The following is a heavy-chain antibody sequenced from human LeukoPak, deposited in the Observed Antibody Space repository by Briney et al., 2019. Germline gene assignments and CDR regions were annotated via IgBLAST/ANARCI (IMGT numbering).Heavy chain of an antibody. D-gene: IGHD3-22*01. CDR1: GYTFTRYG. CDR2: ISAYNGNT. Sequence: EASVKFSCKASGYTFTRYGISWVRHAPGQGLEWMGYISAYNGNTNYAQKLQGRVTMTTDTSTSTAYMELRSLRSDDTAVYYCARDSVDYYDSRVPFDYWGQGTLVTVSS. J-gene: IGHJ4*02. CDR3: ARDSVDYYDSRVPFDY. V-gene: IGHV1-18*01.